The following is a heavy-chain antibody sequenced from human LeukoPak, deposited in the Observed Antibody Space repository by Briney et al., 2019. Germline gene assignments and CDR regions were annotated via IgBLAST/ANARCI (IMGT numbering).Heavy chain of an antibody. J-gene: IGHJ5*02. CDR2: INHSEST. D-gene: IGHD2-2*01. CDR1: GGSFSGYY. Sequence: SETLSLTCAVYGGSFSGYYWSWIRQPPGKGLEWIGEINHSESTNYNPSLKSRVTISVDTSKNQFSLKLSSVTAADTAVYYCARVKGYQLPDNWFDPWGQGTLVTVSS. V-gene: IGHV4-34*01. CDR3: ARVKGYQLPDNWFDP.